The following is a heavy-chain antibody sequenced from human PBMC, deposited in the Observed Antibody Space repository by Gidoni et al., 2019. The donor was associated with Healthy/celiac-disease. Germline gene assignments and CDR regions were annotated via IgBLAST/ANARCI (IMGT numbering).Heavy chain of an antibody. J-gene: IGHJ3*02. CDR3: AKKNYYDSSGQVGGAFDI. V-gene: IGHV3-9*01. CDR2: ISCNSGSI. D-gene: IGHD3-22*01. CDR1: GFPFDDYS. Sequence: EVQLVESGGGLLQPGCSLRLSCAASGFPFDDYSMHWVREAPGKGLEWVSGISCNSGSIGYADSVKGRFTISRDNAKNSLYLQMNSLRAEDTALYYCAKKNYYDSSGQVGGAFDIWGQGTMVTVSS.